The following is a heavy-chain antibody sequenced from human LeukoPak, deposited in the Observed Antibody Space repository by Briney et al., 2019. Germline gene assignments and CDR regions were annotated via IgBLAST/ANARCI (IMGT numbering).Heavy chain of an antibody. CDR3: ARMYSGXYYYYXGMDV. CDR2: IYYSGST. Sequence: PSETLSLTCTVSGGSISDYYWSWIRQPPGKGLEWIGYIYYSGSTNYNPSLKSRVTISVDTSKNQFSLKLSSVTAADTAVYYCARMYSGXYYYYXGMDVXXXGTTVTVSS. J-gene: IGHJ6*04. D-gene: IGHD1-26*01. V-gene: IGHV4-59*01. CDR1: GGSISDYY.